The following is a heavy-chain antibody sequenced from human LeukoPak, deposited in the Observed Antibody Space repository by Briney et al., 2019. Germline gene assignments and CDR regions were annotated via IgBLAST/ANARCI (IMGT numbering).Heavy chain of an antibody. D-gene: IGHD3-10*01. V-gene: IGHV3-30*18. CDR3: AKEIVVRGVIPFNCPVD. CDR1: GFTFSSYG. CDR2: ISYDGSNK. Sequence: PGGSLRLSCAASGFTFSSYGLHWVRQAPGKGLEWVAVISYDGSNKYYADSVKGRFTISRDNSKNTLYLQMNSLRAEDTAVYYCAKEIVVRGVIPFNCPVDWGQGTLVTVSA. J-gene: IGHJ4*02.